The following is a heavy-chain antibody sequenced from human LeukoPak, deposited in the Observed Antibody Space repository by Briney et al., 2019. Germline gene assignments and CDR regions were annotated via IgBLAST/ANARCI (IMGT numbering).Heavy chain of an antibody. CDR3: AKVGSYSGYFDVLDY. D-gene: IGHD5-12*01. J-gene: IGHJ4*02. V-gene: IGHV3-30*18. Sequence: GGSLRLSCAASGFTFSSYGMHWVRQAPGKGLEWVAVISYDGSNKYYADSVKGRFTISRDNSKNTLYLQMNSLRAEDTAVYYCAKVGSYSGYFDVLDYWGQGTLVTVSS. CDR2: ISYDGSNK. CDR1: GFTFSSYG.